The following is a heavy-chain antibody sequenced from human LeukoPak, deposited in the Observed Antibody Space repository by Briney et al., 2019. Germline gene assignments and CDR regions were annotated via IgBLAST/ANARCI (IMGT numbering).Heavy chain of an antibody. CDR2: IIWNGGST. CDR3: ARESVATYYYDSSGYPFDY. Sequence: GGSQSLSCALSGFTFDDYGIRWARQAPGGGREWVSCIIWNGGSTRYADSVKGRFTLSRENAKNSLYLQINTLREEGTPLYYCARESVATYYYDSSGYPFDYWGQGTLVTVSS. J-gene: IGHJ4*02. CDR1: GFTFDDYG. V-gene: IGHV3-20*04. D-gene: IGHD3-22*01.